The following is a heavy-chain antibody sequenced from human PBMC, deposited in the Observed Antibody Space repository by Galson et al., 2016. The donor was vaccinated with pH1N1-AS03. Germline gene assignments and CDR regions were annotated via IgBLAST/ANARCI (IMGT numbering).Heavy chain of an antibody. CDR3: ALPNSGGNAFEI. V-gene: IGHV2-5*08. J-gene: IGHJ3*02. CDR2: VYWDETR. CDR1: GGSISSHYW. D-gene: IGHD2/OR15-2a*01. Sequence: TLSLTCTVSGGSISSHYWNWIRQPPGKALEWPALVYWDETRRYSPSLKNRLTITKDSSKNQVVLTVTSVDPMDIATYFCALPNSGGNAFEIWGPGTMVTVSS.